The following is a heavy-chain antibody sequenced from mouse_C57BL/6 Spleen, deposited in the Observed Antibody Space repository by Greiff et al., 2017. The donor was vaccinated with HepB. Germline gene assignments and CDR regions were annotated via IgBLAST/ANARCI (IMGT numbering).Heavy chain of an antibody. V-gene: IGHV1-64*01. Sequence: VQLQQPGAELVKPGASVKLSCKASGYTFTSYWMHWVKQRPGQGLEWIGMIHPNSGSTNYNEKFKSKATLTVDKSSSTAYMQLSSMTSEDSAVYCCARGQDYYGSSFWFAYWGQGTLVTVSA. J-gene: IGHJ3*01. CDR3: ARGQDYYGSSFWFAY. CDR2: IHPNSGST. CDR1: GYTFTSYW. D-gene: IGHD1-1*01.